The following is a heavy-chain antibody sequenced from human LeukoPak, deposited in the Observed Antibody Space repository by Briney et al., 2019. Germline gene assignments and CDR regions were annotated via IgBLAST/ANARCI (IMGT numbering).Heavy chain of an antibody. CDR2: IYTSGST. J-gene: IGHJ4*02. CDR3: ARGRIAVAGKTFDY. Sequence: SETLSLTCTVSGGSISSYYWSWIRQPAGKGLEWIGRIYTSGSTNYNPSLKSRVTISVDTSKNQFSLKLSSVTAADTAVYYCARGRIAVAGKTFDYWGQGTLVTVSS. CDR1: GGSISSYY. V-gene: IGHV4-4*07. D-gene: IGHD6-19*01.